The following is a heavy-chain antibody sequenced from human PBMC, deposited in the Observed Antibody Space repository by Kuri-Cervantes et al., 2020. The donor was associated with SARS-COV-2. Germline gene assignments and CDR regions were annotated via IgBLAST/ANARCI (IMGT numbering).Heavy chain of an antibody. CDR3: AKDGVDSSGYYIYGVDV. V-gene: IGHV3-23*01. CDR1: GVTFSSYA. D-gene: IGHD3-22*01. J-gene: IGHJ6*02. Sequence: GGSLRLSCAASGVTFSSYAMSWVRQAPGKGLEWVSGISGNGGSTYYADSVKGRFTISRDNSKNTLYLQMNGLRAEDTALYYCAKDGVDSSGYYIYGVDVWGLGTTVTVSS. CDR2: ISGNGGST.